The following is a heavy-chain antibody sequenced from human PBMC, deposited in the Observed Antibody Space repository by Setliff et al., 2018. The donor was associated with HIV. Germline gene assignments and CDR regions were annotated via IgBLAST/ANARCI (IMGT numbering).Heavy chain of an antibody. CDR1: GGPFSGFY. D-gene: IGHD5-18*01. V-gene: IGHV4-34*01. Sequence: TLSLTCGVHGGPFSGFYWNWLRQAPGKGLEWIGEISYRGTTKDDPSLGGRVTKDNPSLESRVTMSVDTSKNHFSLSLSSVTAADTAVYYCARGRGDGFSYGYGLDYWGLGTLVTVSS. CDR3: ARGRGDGFSYGYGLDY. J-gene: IGHJ4*02. CDR2: ISYRGTT.